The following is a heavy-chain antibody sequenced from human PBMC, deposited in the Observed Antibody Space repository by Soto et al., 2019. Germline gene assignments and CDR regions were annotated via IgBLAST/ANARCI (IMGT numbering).Heavy chain of an antibody. CDR2: INHSGST. D-gene: IGHD3-22*01. J-gene: IGHJ4*02. Sequence: PSETLSLTCAVYGGSFSGYYWTWIRQPPGTGLEWIGEINHSGSTNYNPSLKSRVTISVDTSKNQFSLKLTSVTAADTAVYYCARDAYYYDSSGEMRYYFDYWGQETLVTV. CDR3: ARDAYYYDSSGEMRYYFDY. CDR1: GGSFSGYY. V-gene: IGHV4-34*01.